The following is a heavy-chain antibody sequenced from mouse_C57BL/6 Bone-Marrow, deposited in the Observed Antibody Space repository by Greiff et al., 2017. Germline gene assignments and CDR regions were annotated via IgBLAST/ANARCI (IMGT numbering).Heavy chain of an antibody. V-gene: IGHV1-63*01. Sequence: QVQLKQSGAELVRPGTSVTMSCKASGYTFTNYWIGWAKQRPGHGLEWIGDIYPGGGYTNYNEKFKGKAILTADKSSSTAYMELRSLTSEDSAVYYCTREDYGGFAYWGQGTLVTVSA. CDR2: IYPGGGYT. CDR3: TREDYGGFAY. J-gene: IGHJ3*01. CDR1: GYTFTNYW. D-gene: IGHD2-4*01.